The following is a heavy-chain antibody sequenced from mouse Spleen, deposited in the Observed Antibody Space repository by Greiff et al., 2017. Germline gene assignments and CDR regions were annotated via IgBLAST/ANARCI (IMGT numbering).Heavy chain of an antibody. CDR3: AREDYRYDGFAY. CDR1: GFSLTSYG. D-gene: IGHD2-14*01. V-gene: IGHV2-6-7*01. Sequence: VKLVESGPGLVAPSQSLSITCTVSGFSLTSYGVSWVRQPPGKGLEWLGMIWGDGSTDYNSALKSRLSISKDNSKSQVFLKMNSLQTDDTARYYCAREDYRYDGFAYWGQGTLVTVSA. CDR2: IWGDGST. J-gene: IGHJ3*01.